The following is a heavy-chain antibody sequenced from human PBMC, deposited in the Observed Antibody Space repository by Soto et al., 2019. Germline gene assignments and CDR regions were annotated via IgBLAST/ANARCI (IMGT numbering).Heavy chain of an antibody. CDR2: IHYSGST. CDR1: SGSISNHY. J-gene: IGHJ4*02. Sequence: PSETLSLTCTVSSGSISNHYLNWIRQPPGKRLEWIGYIHYSGSTNYNPSLKSRVTISVDTSKNQFSLKMNSVTAADTAVYYCATGTGWLTDDWGLGTLVTVS. CDR3: ATGTGWLTDD. V-gene: IGHV4-59*08. D-gene: IGHD6-19*01.